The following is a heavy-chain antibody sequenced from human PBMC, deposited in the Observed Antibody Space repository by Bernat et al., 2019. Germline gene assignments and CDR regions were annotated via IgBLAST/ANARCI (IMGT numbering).Heavy chain of an antibody. V-gene: IGHV3-48*03. Sequence: EVQLVESGGGLVQPGGSLRLSCTASGFTLSIYEMNWVRQAPGKGLEWVSYISSSGNTVYYADSVKGRFTISRDNAKNSLYLQMNSLRVEDTAVYSCARGPGQNWYFDLWGRGTLVTVSS. J-gene: IGHJ2*01. CDR3: ARGPGQNWYFDL. CDR1: GFTLSIYE. D-gene: IGHD7-27*01. CDR2: ISSSGNTV.